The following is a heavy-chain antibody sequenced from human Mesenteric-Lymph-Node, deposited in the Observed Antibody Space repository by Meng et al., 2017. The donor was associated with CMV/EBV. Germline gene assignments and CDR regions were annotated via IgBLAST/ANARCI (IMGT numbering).Heavy chain of an antibody. V-gene: IGHV4-39*01. Sequence: SETLSLTCTVSGGSISRSNYHWGWIRQTPGKGLEWTGSIFYSGNTYYNPSLKSRVTISVDTSKNHFFLRLNSVTAADTAVYYCATHIGAVTVTPESFPHWGQGTLVTVSS. CDR1: GGSISRSNYH. D-gene: IGHD2-21*02. J-gene: IGHJ1*01. CDR2: IFYSGNT. CDR3: ATHIGAVTVTPESFPH.